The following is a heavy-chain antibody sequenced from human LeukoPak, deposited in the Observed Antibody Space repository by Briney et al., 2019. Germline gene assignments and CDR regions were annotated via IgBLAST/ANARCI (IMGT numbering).Heavy chain of an antibody. J-gene: IGHJ3*01. V-gene: IGHV1-2*02. CDR1: GFTLTNSV. Sequence: ASVKVSCKASGFTLTNSVMHWVRQAPGQGLEWMGWVNPNNGGTKYAQNFQGRVTMTWDTSISTAYMELSRLRPDDTAVYYCASKAAGYCRGTICQGAFDVWGQGTKVVVSS. CDR2: VNPNNGGT. D-gene: IGHD2-2*01. CDR3: ASKAAGYCRGTICQGAFDV.